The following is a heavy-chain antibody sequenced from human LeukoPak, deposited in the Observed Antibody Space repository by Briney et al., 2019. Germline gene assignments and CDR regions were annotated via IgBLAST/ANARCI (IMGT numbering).Heavy chain of an antibody. V-gene: IGHV4-59*12. CDR2: LSYSGNT. J-gene: IGHJ4*02. CDR3: ARDGAYGDYEFDY. CDR1: GGSIGSYY. D-gene: IGHD4-17*01. Sequence: SETLSLTCTVSGGSIGSYYWTWIRQPPGKGLEWIGYLSYSGNTNYNPSLKSRVTISADTSKNQFSLKLSSVTAADTAVYYCARDGAYGDYEFDYWGQGTLVTVSS.